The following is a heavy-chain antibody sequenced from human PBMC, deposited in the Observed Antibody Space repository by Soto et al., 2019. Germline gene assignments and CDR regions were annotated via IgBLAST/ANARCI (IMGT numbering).Heavy chain of an antibody. D-gene: IGHD6-6*01. CDR3: ARHGREAARPYYSYAMAV. V-gene: IGHV4-4*07. J-gene: IGHJ6*02. CDR1: EGKSIDYG. Sequence: SNSVAEGKSIDYGGTWIRQKAGKGLEWIGHIYSSGSTNYNPSLKSRVTMSVDTSKNQFSLKLSSVTAADTAIYYCARHGREAARPYYSYAMAVWGQGTTVIVSS. CDR2: IYSSGST.